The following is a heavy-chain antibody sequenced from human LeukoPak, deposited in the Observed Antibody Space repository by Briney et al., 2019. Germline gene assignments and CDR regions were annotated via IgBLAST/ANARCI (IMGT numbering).Heavy chain of an antibody. CDR1: GYTFTGYY. CDR3: ARPPNWNYDYYFDY. Sequence: ASVKVSCKASGYTFTGYYMHWVRQAPGQGLEWMGWINPNSGGTNYAQKFQGRVTMTRDTSISTAYMELSRLRSDDTAVYYCARPPNWNYDYYFDYWGQGTLVTVSS. J-gene: IGHJ4*02. CDR2: INPNSGGT. D-gene: IGHD1-7*01. V-gene: IGHV1-2*02.